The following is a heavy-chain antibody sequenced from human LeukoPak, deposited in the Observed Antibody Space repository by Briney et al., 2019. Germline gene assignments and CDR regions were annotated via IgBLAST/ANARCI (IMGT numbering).Heavy chain of an antibody. CDR2: IYSSGYT. Sequence: KSSETLSLACTVSGGYIRSYYWNWIRQPAGKGLEWIGRIYSSGYTNYNPSLKNRVSMSVDTSKNQFSLKLTSLTAADTAVYYCVRGEHSADYWGPGALVTVSS. J-gene: IGHJ4*02. D-gene: IGHD1/OR15-1a*01. CDR3: VRGEHSADY. CDR1: GGYIRSYY. V-gene: IGHV4-4*07.